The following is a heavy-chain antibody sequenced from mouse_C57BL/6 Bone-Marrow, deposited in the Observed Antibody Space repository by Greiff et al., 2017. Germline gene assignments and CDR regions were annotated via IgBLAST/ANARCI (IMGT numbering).Heavy chain of an antibody. CDR3: ARWGYAMDY. Sequence: QVHVKQSGAELMTPGASGKLSCKATGYTFTGYWIEWVKQRPGHGLEWIGEILPGIGSTNYNEKFKGKATFTTDTSSNTAYMQLSSLTTEDSAIYYCARWGYAMDYWGQGTSVTVSS. V-gene: IGHV1-9*01. CDR2: ILPGIGST. J-gene: IGHJ4*01. CDR1: GYTFTGYW.